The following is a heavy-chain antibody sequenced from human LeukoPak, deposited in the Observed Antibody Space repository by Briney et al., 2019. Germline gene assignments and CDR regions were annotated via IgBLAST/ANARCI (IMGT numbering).Heavy chain of an antibody. Sequence: SETLSLTCTVSGGSVSTYYWSWIRQPPGKELGWIGYASHSGNTNCNPSLKSRVTMSLDTSKNHFSLRLTSVNAADTAVYYCARAGSGWSFDYWGQGSLVTVSS. CDR2: ASHSGNT. V-gene: IGHV4-59*02. CDR3: ARAGSGWSFDY. CDR1: GGSVSTYY. D-gene: IGHD6-19*01. J-gene: IGHJ4*02.